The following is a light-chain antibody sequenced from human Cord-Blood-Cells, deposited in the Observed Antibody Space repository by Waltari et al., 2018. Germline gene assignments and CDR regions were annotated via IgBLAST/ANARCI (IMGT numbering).Light chain of an antibody. CDR1: SSDVGGYNY. Sequence: QSALTQPASVSGSPGQSITISCTGTSSDVGGYNYVSWYQQHPGKAPNLMIHHVSKRHSRVSNRFSGSKSGDTASLTISGLQAEDEADYYCSSYTSSSTWVFGGGTKLTVL. V-gene: IGLV2-14*01. CDR2: HVS. CDR3: SSYTSSSTWV. J-gene: IGLJ3*02.